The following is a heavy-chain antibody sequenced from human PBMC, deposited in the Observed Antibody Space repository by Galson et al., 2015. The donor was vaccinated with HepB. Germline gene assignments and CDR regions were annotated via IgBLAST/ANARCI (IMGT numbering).Heavy chain of an antibody. CDR3: ASRLNAPDAFDI. V-gene: IGHV1-2*06. D-gene: IGHD3-16*01. CDR1: GYTFTGQY. CDR2: IKHNTGVT. J-gene: IGHJ3*02. Sequence: SVTVSCKASGYTFTGQYIHWLRQAPGQGLEWMGRIKHNTGVTEYTQKLQGRVTMTRDTSISTAYMELGRLRSDDTAMYYCASRLNAPDAFDIWGQGTTVTVSA.